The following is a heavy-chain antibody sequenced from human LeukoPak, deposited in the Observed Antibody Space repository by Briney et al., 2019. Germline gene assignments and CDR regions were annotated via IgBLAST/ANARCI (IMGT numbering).Heavy chain of an antibody. J-gene: IGHJ3*02. CDR1: GFTFRSYD. CDR3: AREIFNAFDI. V-gene: IGHV3-30-3*01. CDR2: ISYDGSNE. Sequence: PGGSLRLSCAASGFTFRSYDLHWVRQVPGKGLEWVAVISYDGSNEDYADSVKGRLTISRDNSKNTLYLQMNSLRIEDTAVYYCAREIFNAFDIWGQGTLVTVSS.